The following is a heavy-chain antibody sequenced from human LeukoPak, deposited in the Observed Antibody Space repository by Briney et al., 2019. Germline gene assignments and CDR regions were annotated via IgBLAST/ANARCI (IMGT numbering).Heavy chain of an antibody. CDR2: IYPGDSDT. Sequence: GESLKISCKGSGYSFISYWIGWVRQMPGKGLEWMGIIYPGDSDTRYSPSFQGQVTISADKSITTAYLQWSSLKASDTAIYYCARPAVAGTWGAFDIWGQGTMATVSS. J-gene: IGHJ3*02. CDR1: GYSFISYW. D-gene: IGHD6-19*01. V-gene: IGHV5-51*01. CDR3: ARPAVAGTWGAFDI.